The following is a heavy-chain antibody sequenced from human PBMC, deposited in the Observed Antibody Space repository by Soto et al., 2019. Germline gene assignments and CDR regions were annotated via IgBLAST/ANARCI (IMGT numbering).Heavy chain of an antibody. V-gene: IGHV3-30-3*01. J-gene: IGHJ6*02. Sequence: SGGSLRLSCAASGFTFSSYAMHWVRQAPGKGLEWVAVISYDGSNKYYADSVKGRFTISRDNSKNTLYLQMNSLRAEDTAVYYCARDGPYSSSGYYYYGMDVWGQGTTVTVSS. D-gene: IGHD6-6*01. CDR2: ISYDGSNK. CDR1: GFTFSSYA. CDR3: ARDGPYSSSGYYYYGMDV.